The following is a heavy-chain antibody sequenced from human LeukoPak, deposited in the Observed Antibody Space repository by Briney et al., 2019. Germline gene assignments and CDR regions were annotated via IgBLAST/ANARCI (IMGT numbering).Heavy chain of an antibody. CDR3: ARDHGYCSSTSCSPGGAFDI. J-gene: IGHJ3*02. CDR1: GFTFSSYW. V-gene: IGHV3-7*01. Sequence: GGSLRLSCAASGFTFSSYWMSWVRQAPGKGLEWVANIKQDGSEKYYVDSVKGRFTISRDNAKNSLYLQMNSLRAEDTAVYYCARDHGYCSSTSCSPGGAFDIWGQGTMVTVSS. CDR2: IKQDGSEK. D-gene: IGHD2-2*03.